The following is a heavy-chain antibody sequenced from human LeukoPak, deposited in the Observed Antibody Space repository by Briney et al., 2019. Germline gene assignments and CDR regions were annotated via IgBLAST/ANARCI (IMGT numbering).Heavy chain of an antibody. CDR3: ARPPYDSSGYYFAD. J-gene: IGHJ4*02. D-gene: IGHD3-22*01. Sequence: GGSLRLSCAASGFTFSSYWLSWVRQAPAKGLERVANIKQDGSEKYYVDSVKGRFTISRDNAKNSLYLQMTRLRAEDTAVYYCARPPYDSSGYYFADWGQGTLVTVSS. CDR1: GFTFSSYW. CDR2: IKQDGSEK. V-gene: IGHV3-7*01.